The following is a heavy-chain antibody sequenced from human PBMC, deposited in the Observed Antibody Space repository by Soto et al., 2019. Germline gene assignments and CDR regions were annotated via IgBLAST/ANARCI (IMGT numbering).Heavy chain of an antibody. Sequence: SETLSLTCAVSGGSISSSNWWSWVRQPPGKGLEWIGEIYHSGSINYNPSLKSRVTISVDKSKNQFSLKLSSVTAADTAVYYCARVEYSSSASFDYWGQGTLVTVSS. CDR2: IYHSGSI. D-gene: IGHD6-6*01. CDR3: ARVEYSSSASFDY. V-gene: IGHV4-4*02. CDR1: GGSISSSNW. J-gene: IGHJ4*02.